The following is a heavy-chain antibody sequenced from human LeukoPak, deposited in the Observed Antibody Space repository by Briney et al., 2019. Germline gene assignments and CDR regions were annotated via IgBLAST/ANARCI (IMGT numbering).Heavy chain of an antibody. Sequence: GGSLRLSCAASRFTFRDYTMHWVRQAPGKGLEWVSGISGSGGSTYYADSVKGRFTISRDNSKNTLYLQMNSLRAEDTAVYYCAKGRTAYCSSTSCYTIDYWGQGTLVTVSS. J-gene: IGHJ4*02. CDR3: AKGRTAYCSSTSCYTIDY. D-gene: IGHD2-2*02. CDR1: RFTFRDYT. V-gene: IGHV3-23*01. CDR2: ISGSGGST.